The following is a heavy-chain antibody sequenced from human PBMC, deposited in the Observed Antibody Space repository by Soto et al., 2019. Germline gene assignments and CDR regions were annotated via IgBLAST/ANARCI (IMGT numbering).Heavy chain of an antibody. Sequence: GGSLRLSCAASGFTFSSYAMSWVRQAPGKGLEWVSAISVSGGSTYYADSVKGRFTISRDNSKNTLYLQMNSLRVEDTAVYYCAKDSGDYRHPFDYWGQGTLVTVSS. CDR3: AKDSGDYRHPFDY. V-gene: IGHV3-23*01. CDR2: ISVSGGST. D-gene: IGHD2-21*02. CDR1: GFTFSSYA. J-gene: IGHJ4*02.